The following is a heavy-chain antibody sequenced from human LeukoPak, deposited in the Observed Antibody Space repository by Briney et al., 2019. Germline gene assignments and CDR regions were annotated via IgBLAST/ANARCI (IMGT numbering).Heavy chain of an antibody. CDR3: ARADGSYQPEYYFDY. D-gene: IGHD1-26*01. CDR1: GFTVSSNY. J-gene: IGHJ4*02. V-gene: IGHV3-53*01. CDR2: IYSSGST. Sequence: GGSLRLSCAASGFTVSSNYMSWVRQAPGKGLEWVSAIYSSGSTNYADSVKGRVTISRDNSKNTLYLQMNRLRAEDTAVYYCARADGSYQPEYYFDYWGQGTLVTVSS.